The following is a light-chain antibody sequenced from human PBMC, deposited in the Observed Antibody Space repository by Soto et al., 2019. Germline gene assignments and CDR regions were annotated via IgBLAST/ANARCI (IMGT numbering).Light chain of an antibody. CDR1: NSDVGTYNY. J-gene: IGLJ2*01. Sequence: QSALTQPRSVSGSPGQSVTISCTGTNSDVGTYNYVSWYQQHPGKAPKLIIYDVTKRPSGVPDRFSGSKSGNTASLIISGLQAADEAEYYCSSYAGSNNFGVFGGGTKLTVL. CDR2: DVT. CDR3: SSYAGSNNFGV. V-gene: IGLV2-11*01.